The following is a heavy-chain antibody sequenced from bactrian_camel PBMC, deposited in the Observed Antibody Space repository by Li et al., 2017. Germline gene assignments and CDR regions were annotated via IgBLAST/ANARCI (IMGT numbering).Heavy chain of an antibody. J-gene: IGHJ4*01. D-gene: IGHD1*01. CDR3: AAHALPPFCDQLVERVFDF. V-gene: IGHV3S1*01. CDR2: IYGGRT. CDR1: GYTPSSYC. Sequence: HVQLVESGGDSVQAGGSLRLSCVATGYTPSSYCMAWFRQAPGKRREVVTAIYGGRTFYADSVKGRFAIPRDNGKRTLYLQMNSLKPEDTAMYYCAAHALPPFCDQLVERVFDFWGQGTQVTVS.